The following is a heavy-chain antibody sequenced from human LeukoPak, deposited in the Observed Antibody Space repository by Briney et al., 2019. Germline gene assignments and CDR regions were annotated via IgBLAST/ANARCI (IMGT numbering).Heavy chain of an antibody. J-gene: IGHJ4*02. V-gene: IGHV1-69*13. CDR3: AKGPLLWN. CDR1: GGTFSRFS. D-gene: IGHD2/OR15-2a*01. Sequence: ASVKVSCKASGGTFSRFSINWLRQAPGQGLEWMGGVIPMFGTTDYAQKFQGRVTITADESTSTAYMELSSLRAEDTAVYYCAKGPLLWNWGQGTLVTVSS. CDR2: VIPMFGTT.